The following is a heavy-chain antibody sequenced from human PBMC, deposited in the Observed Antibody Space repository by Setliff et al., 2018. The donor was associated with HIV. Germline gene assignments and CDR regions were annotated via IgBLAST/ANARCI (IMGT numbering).Heavy chain of an antibody. Sequence: SETLSLTCTVSGGSISSGSYYWSWIRQPAGKGLEWIGHIHTSGSTKYNPSLKSRVTISVDTSKNQFSLKVTSVTAADTAVYYCARTVRREFRTNVGDHYYFYMDVWGKGTTVTVSS. J-gene: IGHJ6*03. CDR1: GGSISSGSYY. CDR2: IHTSGST. D-gene: IGHD3-3*01. V-gene: IGHV4-61*09. CDR3: ARTVRREFRTNVGDHYYFYMDV.